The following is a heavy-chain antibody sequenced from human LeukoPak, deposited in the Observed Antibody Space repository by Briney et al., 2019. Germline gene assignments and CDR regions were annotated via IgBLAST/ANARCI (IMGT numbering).Heavy chain of an antibody. CDR1: GFTFSTYA. Sequence: GGSLRLSCAASGFTFSTYAMNWVRQAPGKGLEWVAVISDDGRHNYYADSVKGRFTISRDNSKSTLYLQMNSLRDDDSAAYFCARVYLERLTAGYFNHWGQGTQVTVSP. V-gene: IGHV3-30*04. CDR3: ARVYLERLTAGYFNH. D-gene: IGHD2-8*01. CDR2: ISDDGRHN. J-gene: IGHJ4*02.